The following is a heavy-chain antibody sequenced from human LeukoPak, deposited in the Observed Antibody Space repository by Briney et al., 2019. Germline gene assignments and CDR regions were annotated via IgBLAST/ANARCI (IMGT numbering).Heavy chain of an antibody. Sequence: QSGGSLRLSCAASGFTLSSYEMNWVRLAPGKGLEWISYISRTGNSIYYADSVKGRFTISRDSAKNSLYLQMNSLRAEDTAVYYCARGPYSSNWYVDYWGQGTLVTVAS. J-gene: IGHJ4*02. D-gene: IGHD6-13*01. CDR2: ISRTGNSI. CDR3: ARGPYSSNWYVDY. CDR1: GFTLSSYE. V-gene: IGHV3-48*03.